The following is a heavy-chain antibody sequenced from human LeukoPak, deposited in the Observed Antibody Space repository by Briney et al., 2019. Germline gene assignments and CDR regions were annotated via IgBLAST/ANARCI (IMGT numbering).Heavy chain of an antibody. J-gene: IGHJ6*03. CDR3: ARESGSRSYYYYMDV. V-gene: IGHV3-21*01. CDR1: GFTFRSFG. Sequence: PGGTLRLSCAASGFTFRSFGMSWVRQAPGKGLEWVSSISSTSSYIYYADSLKGRFTISRDNAKNSMYLQMNSLRAEDTAVYYCARESGSRSYYYYMDVWGKGTTVTVSS. CDR2: ISSTSSYI. D-gene: IGHD2-2*01.